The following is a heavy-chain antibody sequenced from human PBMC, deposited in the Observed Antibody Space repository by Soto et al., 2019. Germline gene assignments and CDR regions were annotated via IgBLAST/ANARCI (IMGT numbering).Heavy chain of an antibody. D-gene: IGHD6-25*01. CDR2: VSYDGNVK. V-gene: IGHV3-30*18. J-gene: IGHJ4*02. Sequence: QVQLVESGGGVVQPGRSLRLSCAASGFTFSNYGMQWVRQAPGKGLEWVAVVSYDGNVKFYADSVKGRFTISRDNSKNTLYLQMNSLRTEDTAIYYCAKERTAKAAAEFDHWGQGTLVTVSS. CDR3: AKERTAKAAAEFDH. CDR1: GFTFSNYG.